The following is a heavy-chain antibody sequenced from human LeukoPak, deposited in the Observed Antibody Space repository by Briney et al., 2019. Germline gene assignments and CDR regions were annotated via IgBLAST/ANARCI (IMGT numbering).Heavy chain of an antibody. Sequence: GGSLRLSCGVSGFTFSTYSMNWFRQAPGKGLEWLSYISAGGGTTYYADSVKGRFTIYRDNAKNSLYLQMNSLRAEDTAMYYCARSDRGYSYGSFDYWGQGTLFTVSS. V-gene: IGHV3-48*01. CDR2: ISAGGGTT. J-gene: IGHJ4*02. CDR3: ARSDRGYSYGSFDY. D-gene: IGHD5-18*01. CDR1: GFTFSTYS.